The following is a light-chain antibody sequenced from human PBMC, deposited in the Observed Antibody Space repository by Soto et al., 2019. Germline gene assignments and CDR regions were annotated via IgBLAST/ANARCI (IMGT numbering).Light chain of an antibody. CDR2: RAS. Sequence: VVLTQSPGTLSLSPGDRATLSCRASQSIRDNYLAWYQQRPGQAPRLLIYRASNRATGFPDRFSGSGSGTGFTLTISRLEPEDFAVYFFQQYGTSPVTFGQGTRLEIK. V-gene: IGKV3-20*01. CDR1: QSIRDNY. J-gene: IGKJ5*01. CDR3: QQYGTSPVT.